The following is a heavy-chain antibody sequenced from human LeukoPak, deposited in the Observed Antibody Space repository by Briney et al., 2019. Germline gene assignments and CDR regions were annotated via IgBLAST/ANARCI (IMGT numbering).Heavy chain of an antibody. CDR2: ISGSGGST. J-gene: IGHJ4*02. Sequence: PGGSLRLSCAASGFTVSTNYMSWVRQAPGKGLEWVSAISGSGGSTYYADSVKGRFTISRDNSKNTLYLQMNSLRAEDTAVYYCAKDSYSYSSSWYFDYWGQGTLVTVSS. V-gene: IGHV3-23*01. CDR1: GFTVSTNY. D-gene: IGHD6-13*01. CDR3: AKDSYSYSSSWYFDY.